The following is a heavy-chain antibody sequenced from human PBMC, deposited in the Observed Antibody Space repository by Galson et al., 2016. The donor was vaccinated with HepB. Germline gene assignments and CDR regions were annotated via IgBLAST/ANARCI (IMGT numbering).Heavy chain of an antibody. Sequence: ETLSLPCTVSGGSVSSGSYYWSWIRQPPGKGLEWIGYIYYSGSTNYNPSLKSRVTISVDTSKNQFSLKLSSVTAADTAVYYCPRGESYYGSGSSIYGMDVWGQGTTVTVSS. D-gene: IGHD3-10*01. CDR2: IYYSGST. V-gene: IGHV4-61*01. CDR3: PRGESYYGSGSSIYGMDV. CDR1: GGSVSSGSYY. J-gene: IGHJ6*02.